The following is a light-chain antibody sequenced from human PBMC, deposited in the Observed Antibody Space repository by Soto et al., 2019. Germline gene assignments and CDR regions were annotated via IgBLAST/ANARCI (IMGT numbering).Light chain of an antibody. V-gene: IGKV3-11*01. CDR1: QSFRGL. CDR3: QQRHMWPIT. Sequence: VMTQFAVTLSKCPGERATLSCRASQSFRGLLAWYQQKPGQAPRLLIYDAYNRATGIPPRFSGSGSGTDFTLTISSLEPEDSAVYYCQQRHMWPITFGQGTRPDIK. J-gene: IGKJ5*01. CDR2: DAY.